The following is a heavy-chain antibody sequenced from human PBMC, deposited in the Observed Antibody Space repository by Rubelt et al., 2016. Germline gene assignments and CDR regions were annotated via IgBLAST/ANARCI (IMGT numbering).Heavy chain of an antibody. V-gene: IGHV4-59*08. CDR2: IYYSGTT. CDR1: GGSISSYY. CDR3: ARQEIQLFGADGMDV. Sequence: QVQLQESGPGLVKPSETLSLTCAVSGGSISSYYWSWIRQPPGKGLEWIGSIYYSGTTYSNPALKSRVPISVETSKNQFSLKLSSVTAPDTAVYYCARQEIQLFGADGMDVWGQGTTVTVSS. D-gene: IGHD1-1*01. J-gene: IGHJ6*02.